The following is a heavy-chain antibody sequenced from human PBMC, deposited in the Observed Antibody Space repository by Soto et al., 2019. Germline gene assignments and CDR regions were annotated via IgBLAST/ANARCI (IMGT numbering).Heavy chain of an antibody. V-gene: IGHV1-69*05. CDR1: RVSYDSNS. CDR3: ARDFSMVVVAPGY. D-gene: IGHD3-22*01. CDR2: IIPIFGTA. Sequence: SKDPRVSYDSNSRCWARHDPGEGLEWMGGIIPIFGTANYAQKFQGRVTITSDTSASTAYMELTSLRSEDTAVYYCARDFSMVVVAPGYWGQGTLVIVSS. J-gene: IGHJ4*02.